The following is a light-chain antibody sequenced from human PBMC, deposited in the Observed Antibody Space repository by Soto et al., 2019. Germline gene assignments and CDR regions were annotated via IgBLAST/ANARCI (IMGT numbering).Light chain of an antibody. Sequence: DIQMTQSPSSLSAALGDRVTITCRASQSISSYLNWYQQKPGKAPKLLIYAASSLQSVVPSRFSGSGSGTDFTLTISSLQPEDFATYYCQQSYSTSWTFGQGTKVDI. CDR3: QQSYSTSWT. CDR2: AAS. V-gene: IGKV1-39*01. CDR1: QSISSY. J-gene: IGKJ1*01.